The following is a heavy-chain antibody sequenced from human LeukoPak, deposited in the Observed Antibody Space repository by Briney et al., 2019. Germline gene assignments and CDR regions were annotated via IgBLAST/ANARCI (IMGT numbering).Heavy chain of an antibody. CDR1: GASVSTYY. CDR3: ARAYCGGDCYRNWFDP. D-gene: IGHD2-21*02. CDR2: MSYSGST. V-gene: IGHV4-59*02. J-gene: IGHJ5*02. Sequence: SETLSLTCTVSGASVSTYYWSWIRQPPGKGLEWIGYMSYSGSTNYNSSLKSRVTISADASKNQFSLKLSSVTAADTAVYYCARAYCGGDCYRNWFDPWGQGTLVTVSS.